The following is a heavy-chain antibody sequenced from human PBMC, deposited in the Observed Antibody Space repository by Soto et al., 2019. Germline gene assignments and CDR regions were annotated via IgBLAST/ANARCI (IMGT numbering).Heavy chain of an antibody. V-gene: IGHV1-3*01. D-gene: IGHD5-18*01. CDR2: INAGNGNT. CDR1: GYTFTSYA. J-gene: IGHJ6*02. CDR3: ARDLREYTAMVTRTWYYYGMDV. Sequence: GASVKVSCKASGYTFTSYAMHWVRQAPGQRLEWMGWINAGNGNTKYSQKFQGRVTITRDTSASTAYMELSSLRSEDTAVYYCARDLREYTAMVTRTWYYYGMDVWGQGTTVTVSS.